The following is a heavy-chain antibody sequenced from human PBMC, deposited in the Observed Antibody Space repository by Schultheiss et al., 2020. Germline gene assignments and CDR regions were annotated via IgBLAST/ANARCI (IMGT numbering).Heavy chain of an antibody. CDR2: IRSKAYGGTT. V-gene: IGHV3-49*04. Sequence: GGSLRLSCAASGFTFGDYAMSWVRQAPGKGLEWVGFIRSKAYGGTTEYAASVKGRFTISRDDSKSIAYLQMKSLKTEDTAVYYCTRPLVVVTAKRDYYGMDVWGQGTTVTVSS. J-gene: IGHJ6*02. D-gene: IGHD2-21*02. CDR1: GFTFGDYA. CDR3: TRPLVVVTAKRDYYGMDV.